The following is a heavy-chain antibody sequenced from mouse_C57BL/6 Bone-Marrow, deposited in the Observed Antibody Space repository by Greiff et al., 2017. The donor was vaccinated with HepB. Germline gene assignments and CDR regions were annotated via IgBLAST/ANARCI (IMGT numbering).Heavy chain of an antibody. CDR2: IDPSDSYT. V-gene: IGHV1-59*01. CDR3: VGWLPHYYAMDY. J-gene: IGHJ4*01. Sequence: VQLQQPGAELVRPGTSVKLSCKASGYTFTSYWMHWVKQRPGQGLEWIGVIDPSDSYTNYNQKFKGKSTLTVDTSSRTAYMQLSSLTSEDSAVYYCVGWLPHYYAMDYWGQGTSVTVSS. CDR1: GYTFTSYW. D-gene: IGHD2-2*01.